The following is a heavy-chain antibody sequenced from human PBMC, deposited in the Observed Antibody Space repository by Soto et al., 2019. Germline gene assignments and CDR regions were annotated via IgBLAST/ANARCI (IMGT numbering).Heavy chain of an antibody. CDR3: EGITMVRGVIINSP. V-gene: IGHV1-69*02. J-gene: IGHJ5*02. Sequence: GASVKVSCKASGGTFSSYTISWVRQAPGQGLEWMGRIIPILGIANYAQKFQGRVTITADKSTSTAYMELSSLRSEDTSVYYCEGITMVRGVIINSPWGQGTLVTVSS. CDR2: IIPILGIA. D-gene: IGHD3-10*01. CDR1: GGTFSSYT.